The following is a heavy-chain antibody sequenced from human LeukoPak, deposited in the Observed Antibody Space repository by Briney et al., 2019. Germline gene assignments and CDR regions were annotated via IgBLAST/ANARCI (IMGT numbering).Heavy chain of an antibody. CDR1: GSAFSSSG. CDR2: MSAYNANT. D-gene: IGHD6-13*01. Sequence: ASVTLSRTGSGSAFSSSGISWVRHAPGQGLEWMGWMSAYNANTNHAQKLQGRVTMTTSTSTSTAYMELRILRSDHTAVHDCARDRPSYSSSSYWFDPWGQGSLLTLSS. J-gene: IGHJ5*02. V-gene: IGHV1-18*01. CDR3: ARDRPSYSSSSYWFDP.